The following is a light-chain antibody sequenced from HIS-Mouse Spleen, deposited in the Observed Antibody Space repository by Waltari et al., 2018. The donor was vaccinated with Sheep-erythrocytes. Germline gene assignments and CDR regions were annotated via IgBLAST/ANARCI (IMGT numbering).Light chain of an antibody. CDR3: SSYTSSSTWV. J-gene: IGLJ3*02. CDR2: EVS. CDR1: SSDVGGYNY. V-gene: IGLV2-14*01. Sequence: QSALTQPASVSGSPGQSITISCTGTSSDVGGYNYVSWYQQHPGKAPKLMIYEVSNRTSGVSNRFSGSKSGNTASLTISGLQDEDEADYYCSSYTSSSTWVFGGGTKLTVL.